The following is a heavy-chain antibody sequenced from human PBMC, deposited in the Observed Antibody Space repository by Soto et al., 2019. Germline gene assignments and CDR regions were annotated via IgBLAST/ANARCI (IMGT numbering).Heavy chain of an antibody. D-gene: IGHD2-8*01. Sequence: PSETLSLTCTVSGGSISSGGYYWSWIRQHPGKGLEWIGYIYYSGSTYYNPSLKSRVTISVDTSKNQFSLKLSSVTAADTAVYYCAVGVYYYYGMDVWGKGTTVTVSS. J-gene: IGHJ6*04. V-gene: IGHV4-31*03. CDR1: GGSISSGGYY. CDR3: AVGVYYYYGMDV. CDR2: IYYSGST.